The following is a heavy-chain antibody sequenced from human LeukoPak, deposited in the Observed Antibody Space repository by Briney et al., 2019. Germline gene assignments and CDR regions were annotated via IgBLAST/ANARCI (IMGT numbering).Heavy chain of an antibody. CDR3: VAADLGDH. D-gene: IGHD6-19*01. CDR1: GYSFTSYA. V-gene: IGHV1-3*01. J-gene: IGHJ4*02. CDR2: ITVGNGNT. Sequence: ASVKVSCKASGYSFTSYAMHWVRQAPGQRPEWMGWITVGNGNTKYLQKFQGRVTFTRGTSASTAYMELSSLRFEDTAVYYCVAADLGDHWGQGTLVTVSS.